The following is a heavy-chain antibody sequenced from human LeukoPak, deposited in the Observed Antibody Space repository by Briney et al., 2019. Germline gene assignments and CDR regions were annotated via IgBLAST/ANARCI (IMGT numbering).Heavy chain of an antibody. J-gene: IGHJ6*02. CDR2: IIPIFGTA. V-gene: IGHV1-69*13. CDR1: GGTFSSYA. D-gene: IGHD1-1*01. CDR3: AIPLEPGDYYYYGMDV. Sequence: SVKVSCKASGGTFSSYAISWVRQAPRQGLEWMGGIIPIFGTANYAQKFQGRVTITADESTSTAYMELSSLRSEDTAVYYCAIPLEPGDYYYYGMDVWGQGTTVTVSS.